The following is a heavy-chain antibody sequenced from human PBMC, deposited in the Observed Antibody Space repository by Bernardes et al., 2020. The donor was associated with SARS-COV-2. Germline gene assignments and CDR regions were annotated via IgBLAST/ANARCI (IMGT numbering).Heavy chain of an antibody. CDR1: GGTFSTYF. CDR2: INDSGYT. Sequence: SETLSLTCGVYGGTFSTYFWSWVRQPPGKGLEWIAEINDSGYTIYNPSLKSRVSMSLDTSKSQFSLNLTSVTAADTAVYFCARGRRPRHYFDYWGQGVLVTVSS. J-gene: IGHJ4*02. V-gene: IGHV4-34*01. CDR3: ARGRRPRHYFDY.